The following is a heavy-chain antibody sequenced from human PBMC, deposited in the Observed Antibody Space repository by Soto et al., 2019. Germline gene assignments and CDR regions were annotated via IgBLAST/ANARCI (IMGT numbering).Heavy chain of an antibody. V-gene: IGHV2-5*02. CDR2: IYWEDDK. CDR1: GFSRSTSGVG. D-gene: IGHD3-10*01. Sequence: QITLKESGPTLVKPTQTLTLTCTFSGFSRSTSGVGVGWIRQPPGKALEWLALIYWEDDKRYSPSLKSRLTLPKDTSKHQVVLTMTNMDPVDTATYYCAHWDYGSVTRWGQGTLVTVSS. CDR3: AHWDYGSVTR. J-gene: IGHJ4*02.